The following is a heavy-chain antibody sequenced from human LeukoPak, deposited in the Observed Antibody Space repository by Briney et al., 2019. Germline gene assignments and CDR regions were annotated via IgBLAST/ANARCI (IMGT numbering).Heavy chain of an antibody. Sequence: PGGSLRLSCAASGFTFSSYWMHWVGPAPGKGLAWVSRINSYGSSTSQADSVKGRFTISRANAKTTLYLQMNILRAETTAVYYCPRESSVGAHKAFDYWGQGTLVTVSS. V-gene: IGHV3-74*01. CDR2: INSYGSST. CDR1: GFTFSSYW. D-gene: IGHD1-26*01. CDR3: PRESSVGAHKAFDY. J-gene: IGHJ4*02.